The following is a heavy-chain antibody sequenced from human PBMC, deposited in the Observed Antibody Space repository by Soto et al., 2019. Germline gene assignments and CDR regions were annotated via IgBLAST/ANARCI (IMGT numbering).Heavy chain of an antibody. Sequence: GASLKVSCTTSGYTFGSYITTWVRQAPGQGLEWMGWISSHNGNTVYAQNLQGRVTMTTDTSTSTAYMELRNLRSDDTAVYYCARVLQHKLAEGIYHYYGMDVWGQGTTVTVSS. CDR1: GYTFGSYI. CDR3: ARVLQHKLAEGIYHYYGMDV. D-gene: IGHD2-21*01. CDR2: ISSHNGNT. V-gene: IGHV1-18*01. J-gene: IGHJ6*02.